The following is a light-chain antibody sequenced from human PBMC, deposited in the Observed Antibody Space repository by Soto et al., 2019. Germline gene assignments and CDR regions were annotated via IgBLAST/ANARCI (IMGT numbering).Light chain of an antibody. V-gene: IGLV3-21*02. CDR2: DDS. Sequence: SYELTQPPSVSVAPGQTARITRGGNNIGSKSVHWYQQKPGQAPVLVVYDDSDRPSGIPERFSGSNSGNTATPTISRVEAGEEAAYYYHMWDSSSDQLVFGGGTKLTVL. CDR1: NIGSKS. J-gene: IGLJ2*01. CDR3: HMWDSSSDQLV.